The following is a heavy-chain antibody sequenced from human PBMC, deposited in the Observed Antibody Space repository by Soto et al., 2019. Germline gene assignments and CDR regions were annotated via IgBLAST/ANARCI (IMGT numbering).Heavy chain of an antibody. CDR1: DFLVSNHA. Sequence: EVQLLESGGGFVRPWGSLRLSCKGSDFLVSNHAMSWVRQAPGKGLQWVSTVAGTGGSTSYLASVRGRFTISTDNDETPLSLNMHIVTDGDTALYYCARGESDYYYYYMDVRGKGTPVTVSS. CDR3: ARGESDYYYYYMDV. D-gene: IGHD3-16*01. V-gene: IGHV3-23*01. J-gene: IGHJ6*03. CDR2: VAGTGGST.